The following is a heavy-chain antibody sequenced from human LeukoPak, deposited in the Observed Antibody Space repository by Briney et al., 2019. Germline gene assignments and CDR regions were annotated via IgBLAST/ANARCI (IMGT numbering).Heavy chain of an antibody. CDR2: INHSGST. D-gene: IGHD3-10*01. V-gene: IGHV4-34*01. J-gene: IGHJ4*02. Sequence: PSETLSLTCTVSGYSITSGYYWSWIRQPPGKGLEWIGEINHSGSTNYNPSLKSRVTISVDTSKNQFSLKLSSVTAADTAVYYCARGQYYGSGRGNTTPFGYWGQGTLVTVSS. CDR3: ARGQYYGSGRGNTTPFGY. CDR1: GYSITSGYY.